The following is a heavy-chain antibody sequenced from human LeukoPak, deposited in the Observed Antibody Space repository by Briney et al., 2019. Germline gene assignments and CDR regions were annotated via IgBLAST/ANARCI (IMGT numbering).Heavy chain of an antibody. D-gene: IGHD6-13*01. CDR2: IIPILGIA. V-gene: IGHV1-69*04. CDR1: GGTFSSYA. J-gene: IGHJ4*02. Sequence: SVKVSCKASGGTFSSYAISWVRQAPGQGLEWMGRIIPILGIANYAQKFQGRVTITADKSTSTAYMELSSLRSEDTAVYYCAREQQPLVYYFDYWGQGTLVTVSS. CDR3: AREQQPLVYYFDY.